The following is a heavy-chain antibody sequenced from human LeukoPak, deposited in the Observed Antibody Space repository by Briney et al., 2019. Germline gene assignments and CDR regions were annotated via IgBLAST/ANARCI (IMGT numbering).Heavy chain of an antibody. Sequence: PGGSLRLSCAASGFTFSSYGMHWVRQAPGKGLEWVAVIWYDGSNKYYADSVKGRFTISRDNSKNTLYLQMNGLRAEDTAVYYCARSTFGGLREAFDYWGQGTLVTVSS. CDR2: IWYDGSNK. CDR3: ARSTFGGLREAFDY. V-gene: IGHV3-33*01. D-gene: IGHD5-12*01. CDR1: GFTFSSYG. J-gene: IGHJ4*02.